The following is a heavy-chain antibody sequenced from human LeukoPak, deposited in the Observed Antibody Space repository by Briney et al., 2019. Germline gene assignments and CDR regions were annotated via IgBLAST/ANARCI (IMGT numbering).Heavy chain of an antibody. CDR3: AKGKNTGSYLSHVDY. CDR2: IDNDGGST. D-gene: IGHD3-10*01. J-gene: IGHJ4*02. CDR1: GFTFHSYW. Sequence: GGSLRLSCAASGFTFHSYWMHWVRHAPGKGLVWVSRIDNDGGSTTYADSVKGRFTISRDNAKNTLYLQMNSLRTEDTALYYCAKGKNTGSYLSHVDYWGQGTLVTVSS. V-gene: IGHV3-74*01.